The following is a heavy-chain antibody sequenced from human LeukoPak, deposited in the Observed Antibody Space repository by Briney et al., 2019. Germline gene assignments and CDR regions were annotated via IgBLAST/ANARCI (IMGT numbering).Heavy chain of an antibody. D-gene: IGHD6-13*01. Sequence: PGGSLRLSCAASGFTVSSNYMSWVRQAPGKGLEWVSVIYSGGSTYYADSVKGRFTISRDSSKNTLYLQMNSLRAEDTAVYYCARESGIAAAGADYWGQGTLVTVSS. CDR3: ARESGIAAAGADY. CDR2: IYSGGST. J-gene: IGHJ4*02. CDR1: GFTVSSNY. V-gene: IGHV3-66*01.